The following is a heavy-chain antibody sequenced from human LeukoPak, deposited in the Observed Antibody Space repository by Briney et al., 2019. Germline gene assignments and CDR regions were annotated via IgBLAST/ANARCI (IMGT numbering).Heavy chain of an antibody. CDR3: ARIRDGGNSHDASDV. V-gene: IGHV5-10-1*01. Sequence: GESLRISCKASGYTYTKHWISWVRQMPGKGLEWMGRIDPSDSYTNYSPSFQGHVTISSDKPIGIAYLQWSSLKASDTAMYYCARIRDGGNSHDASDVWGQGTLVTVSS. J-gene: IGHJ3*01. CDR1: GYTYTKHW. CDR2: IDPSDSYT. D-gene: IGHD4-23*01.